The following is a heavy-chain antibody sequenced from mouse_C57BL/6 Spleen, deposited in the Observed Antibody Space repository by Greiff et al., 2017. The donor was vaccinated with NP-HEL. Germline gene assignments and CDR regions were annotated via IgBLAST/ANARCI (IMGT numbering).Heavy chain of an antibody. CDR3: ASLTNWSFAY. CDR1: GYTFTSYW. J-gene: IGHJ3*01. Sequence: QVQLQQPGAELVKPGASVKMSCKASGYTFTSYWITWVKQRPGQGLEWIGDIYPGSGSTNYNEKFKSKATLTVDKSSSTAYMQLSSLTSEDSAVYYCASLTNWSFAYWGQGTLVTVSA. CDR2: IYPGSGST. V-gene: IGHV1-55*01. D-gene: IGHD4-1*01.